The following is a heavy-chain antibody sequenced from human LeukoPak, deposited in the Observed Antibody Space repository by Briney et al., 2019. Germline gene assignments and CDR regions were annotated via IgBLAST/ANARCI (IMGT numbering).Heavy chain of an antibody. Sequence: SVKVSCKASGCTFSSYAISWVRQAPGQGLEWMGRIIPILGTANYAQKFQGRVTITTDESTSTAYMELSRLRSEDTAVNYCAVGRAVAGRDYYYYNYMYVWGKGTTVTVSS. CDR1: GCTFSSYA. V-gene: IGHV1-69*11. D-gene: IGHD6-19*01. CDR3: AVGRAVAGRDYYYYNYMYV. J-gene: IGHJ6*03. CDR2: IIPILGTA.